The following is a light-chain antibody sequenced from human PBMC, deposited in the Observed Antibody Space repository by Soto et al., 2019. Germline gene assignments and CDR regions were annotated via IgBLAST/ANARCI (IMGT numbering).Light chain of an antibody. CDR3: MQALHTPYT. CDR1: QRLLHSNGNIF. V-gene: IGKV2-28*01. J-gene: IGKJ2*01. CDR2: LGF. Sequence: EIVRTQSPPSLTVTPGEPASISCSSSQRLLHSNGNIFLDWYLQKPGQSPQLLIYLGFNRASGVPDRGSGSGAGTDFTLKISRVEAEDAGVYYCMQALHTPYTFGQGTKLEIK.